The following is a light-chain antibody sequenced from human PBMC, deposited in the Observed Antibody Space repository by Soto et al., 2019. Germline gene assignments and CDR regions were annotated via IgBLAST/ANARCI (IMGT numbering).Light chain of an antibody. V-gene: IGLV2-8*01. CDR2: EVT. Sequence: QSALTQPPSASGSPGQSVTISCTGSNTDVGGYNYVSWYQQYPGKAPKVMIYEVTKRPSGVPARFSGSRSGNTASLTVSGLQAEAEADYYSSSYPGNNVRVFGGGTQLTVL. CDR1: NTDVGGYNY. CDR3: SSYPGNNVRV. J-gene: IGLJ7*01.